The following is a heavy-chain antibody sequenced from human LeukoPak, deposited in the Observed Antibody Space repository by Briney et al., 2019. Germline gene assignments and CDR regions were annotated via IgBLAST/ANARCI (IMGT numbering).Heavy chain of an antibody. V-gene: IGHV4-59*01. J-gene: IGHJ6*02. CDR1: GGSISSYY. D-gene: IGHD3-3*01. Sequence: SETLPLTCTVSGGSISSYYWSWIRQPPGKGLEWIGYIYYSGSTNYNPSLKSRVTISVDTSKNQFSLKLSSVTAADTAVYYCASFPHDFFGMDVWGQGTTVTVSS. CDR3: ASFPHDFFGMDV. CDR2: IYYSGST.